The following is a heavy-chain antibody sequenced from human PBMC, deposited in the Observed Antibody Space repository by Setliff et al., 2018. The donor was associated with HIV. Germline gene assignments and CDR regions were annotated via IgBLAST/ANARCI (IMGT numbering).Heavy chain of an antibody. CDR1: GGTFSSYP. D-gene: IGHD3-22*01. V-gene: IGHV1-69*13. CDR3: ARGRNYDSSGYGDYYYYMDV. Sequence: SVKVSCKASGGTFSSYPISWVRQAPGQGLEWMGGIIPIFGTTHYAQQFQGRVTVTADESTSTAYMQLSSLRSDDTAVYYCARGRNYDSSGYGDYYYYMDVWGKGTTVTVSS. CDR2: IIPIFGTT. J-gene: IGHJ6*03.